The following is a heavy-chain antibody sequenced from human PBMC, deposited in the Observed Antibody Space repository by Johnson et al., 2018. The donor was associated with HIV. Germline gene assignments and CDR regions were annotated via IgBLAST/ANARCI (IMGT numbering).Heavy chain of an antibody. Sequence: EVQLVESGGGLVQPGGSLRLSCAASGFTVSSNYMSWVRQAPGKGLEWVSVIYSGGSTYYADSVKGRFTISRDNSKNTLYLQMNSLGAEDTAVYYCARASSIAARGADAFDIWGQGTMVTVSS. D-gene: IGHD6-6*01. CDR1: GFTVSSNY. V-gene: IGHV3-66*02. CDR3: ARASSIAARGADAFDI. J-gene: IGHJ3*02. CDR2: IYSGGST.